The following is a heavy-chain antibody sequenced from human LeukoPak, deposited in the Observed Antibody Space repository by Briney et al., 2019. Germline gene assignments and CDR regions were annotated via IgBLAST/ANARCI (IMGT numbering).Heavy chain of an antibody. J-gene: IGHJ4*02. D-gene: IGHD2-2*01. CDR2: MQYDGSEE. CDR3: AGKAAAYYFVY. CDR1: GFSFTTYG. V-gene: IGHV3-30*02. Sequence: QPGGSLRLSCAASGFSFTTYGMHWVRQAPGKGLEWVTFMQYDGSEEYYADSVKGRFTISRDNSKNTLYLQMDSLRGEDTAVYYCAGKAAAYYFVYWGQGPLVTVSS.